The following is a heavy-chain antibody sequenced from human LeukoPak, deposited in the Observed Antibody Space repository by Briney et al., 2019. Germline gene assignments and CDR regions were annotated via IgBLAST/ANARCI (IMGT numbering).Heavy chain of an antibody. J-gene: IGHJ3*02. CDR2: IGSSGGPI. V-gene: IGHV3-11*04. Sequence: GGSLRLSCTASEFTFSDYYMYWIRQAPGKGLEWISYIGSSGGPIYYADSVKGRFTISRDNSKNTLYLQMNSLRAEDTAVYYCAKDSGTAMVSAFDIWGQGTMVTVSS. CDR1: EFTFSDYY. CDR3: AKDSGTAMVSAFDI. D-gene: IGHD5-18*01.